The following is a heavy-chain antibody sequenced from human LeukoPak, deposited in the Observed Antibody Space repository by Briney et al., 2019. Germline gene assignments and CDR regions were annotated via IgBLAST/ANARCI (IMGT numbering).Heavy chain of an antibody. CDR1: GGSFSGYY. D-gene: IGHD6-19*01. CDR3: ARDWEQWLPRGMGAFDI. CDR2: INHSGST. J-gene: IGHJ3*02. Sequence: SETLSLTCAVYGGSFSGYYWSWIRQPPGKGLEWIGEINHSGSTNYNPSLKSRVTISVDTSKNQFSLKLSSVTAADTAVYYCARDWEQWLPRGMGAFDIWGQGTMVTVSS. V-gene: IGHV4-34*01.